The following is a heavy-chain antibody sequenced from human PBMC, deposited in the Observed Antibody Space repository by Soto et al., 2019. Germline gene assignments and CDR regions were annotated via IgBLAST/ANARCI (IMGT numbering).Heavy chain of an antibody. V-gene: IGHV1-69*16. CDR1: GGTFGRYT. CDR2: ILPVLGNT. J-gene: IGHJ4*02. D-gene: IGHD2-21*02. Sequence: QVQLVQSGPQVKKPGSSVKVSCTASGGTFGRYTISWVRQAPGQGLEWMGGILPVLGNTNVAQIFQARLTFTADESTSTAYVELSSLRREDTAGYYCARGCVVLTVTNADFANWGQGILVTVSS. CDR3: ARGCVVLTVTNADFAN.